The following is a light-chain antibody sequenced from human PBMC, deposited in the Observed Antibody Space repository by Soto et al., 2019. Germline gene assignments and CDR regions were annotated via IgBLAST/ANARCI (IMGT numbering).Light chain of an antibody. CDR3: QQYYSYPLT. J-gene: IGKJ3*01. CDR1: QGISSY. CDR2: AAS. Sequence: AIRMTQSPSSFSASTGDRVTITCRASQGISSYLAWYQQKPGKAPKLLIYAASTLQSGVPSRFSGSGSGTDFTLTISRLQSEDFATYYCQQYYSYPLTFGPGTKVAIK. V-gene: IGKV1-8*01.